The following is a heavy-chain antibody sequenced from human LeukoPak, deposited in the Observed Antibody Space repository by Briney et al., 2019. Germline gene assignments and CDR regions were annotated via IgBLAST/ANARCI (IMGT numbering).Heavy chain of an antibody. CDR1: GGSISYYY. Sequence: PSETLSLTCTVSGGSISYYYWSWIRQPPGKGLQWIGYVYYSGSTNYNPSLKSRVTISVDTSKNQSSLKLNSVTPADTAVYYCATLTGGDDAFDIWGQGTMVTVSS. D-gene: IGHD4-23*01. CDR3: ATLTGGDDAFDI. J-gene: IGHJ3*02. V-gene: IGHV4-59*01. CDR2: VYYSGST.